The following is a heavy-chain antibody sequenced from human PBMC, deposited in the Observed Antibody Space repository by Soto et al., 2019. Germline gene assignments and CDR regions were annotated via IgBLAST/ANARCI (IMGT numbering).Heavy chain of an antibody. CDR3: VRGVLS. J-gene: IGHJ1*01. CDR1: GGSISSGGYY. V-gene: IGHV4-31*03. D-gene: IGHD3-10*01. Sequence: QVQLQESGPGLVKASQTLSLTCNVSGGSISSGGYYWTWIRQHPGKGLEWIGYIHHSGSTFYNPSIKSRVSISVDTSKNQFSLKLSSVTAADTAVYFCVRGVLSWGQGTLVTVSS. CDR2: IHHSGST.